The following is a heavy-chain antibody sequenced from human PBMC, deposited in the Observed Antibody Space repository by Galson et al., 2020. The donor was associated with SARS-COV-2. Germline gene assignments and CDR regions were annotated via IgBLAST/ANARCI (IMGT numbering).Heavy chain of an antibody. CDR1: GGSIRTYY. CDR2: IHYSGTT. CDR3: ARHQKSTIFGVVIILGACDI. Sequence: SETLLLTCTAAGGSIRTYYWSWSRQPPGKGLARMGSIHYSGTTNYNPSLKSRVTISVDTSKNQFSLKLSSVTAADTAVYYCARHQKSTIFGVVIILGACDIWGQGTMVSVSS. D-gene: IGHD3-3*01. V-gene: IGHV4-59*08. J-gene: IGHJ3*02.